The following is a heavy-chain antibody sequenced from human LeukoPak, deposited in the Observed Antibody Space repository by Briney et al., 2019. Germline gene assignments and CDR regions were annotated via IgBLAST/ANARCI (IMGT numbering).Heavy chain of an antibody. Sequence: GGALRLSCAASGFTFSSYAMSWVRQAPGKGLEGVSATSGSGGSTYYADSVKARFTISRDNSKNTLYLQMNSLSAEDTAVYYCAKYCSGGSCYEGGAWFDPWGQGTLVTVSS. CDR1: GFTFSSYA. J-gene: IGHJ5*02. D-gene: IGHD2-15*01. CDR3: AKYCSGGSCYEGGAWFDP. V-gene: IGHV3-23*01. CDR2: TSGSGGST.